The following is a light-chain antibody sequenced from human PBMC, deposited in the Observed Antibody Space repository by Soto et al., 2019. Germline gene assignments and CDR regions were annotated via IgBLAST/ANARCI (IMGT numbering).Light chain of an antibody. V-gene: IGKV3-20*01. J-gene: IGKJ3*01. Sequence: EIVLTQSPGTLSLSPGERATLSCRASQSVSSSYLAWYQQKPSQAPRLLIYGASSRATGIPDRFSGSGSGTDFTLTISRLEPEDFAVYYCQQYGSSFFTFGPGTKWISN. CDR2: GAS. CDR1: QSVSSSY. CDR3: QQYGSSFFT.